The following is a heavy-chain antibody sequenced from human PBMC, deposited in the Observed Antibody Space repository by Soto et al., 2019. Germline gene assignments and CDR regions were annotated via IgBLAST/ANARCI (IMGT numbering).Heavy chain of an antibody. V-gene: IGHV1-69*06. CDR1: GGTFSSYA. Sequence: ASVKVSCKASGGTFSSYAISWVRQAPGQGLEWMGGIIPIFGTANYAQKFQGRVTITADKSTSTAYMELSSLRSDDTAIYFCTRGRDAASQFYTPHGMDVWGQGTTGTVSS. J-gene: IGHJ6*02. CDR3: TRGRDAASQFYTPHGMDV. D-gene: IGHD2-15*01. CDR2: IIPIFGTA.